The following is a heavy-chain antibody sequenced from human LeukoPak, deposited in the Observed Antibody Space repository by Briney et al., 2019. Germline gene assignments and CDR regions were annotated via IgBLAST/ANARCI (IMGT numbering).Heavy chain of an antibody. J-gene: IGHJ6*02. Sequence: GGSLRLSCAASVFTFRSYAMSWVPEAPGKGLEWVSAIRGSGGSTYYADSVKGWFTISRDNSKNTLYLQMNRMRAEDTAVYYCAKDPIAGAGYYYGMDVWGQGTRVTVS. V-gene: IGHV3-23*01. CDR1: VFTFRSYA. CDR3: AKDPIAGAGYYYGMDV. CDR2: IRGSGGST. D-gene: IGHD6-13*01.